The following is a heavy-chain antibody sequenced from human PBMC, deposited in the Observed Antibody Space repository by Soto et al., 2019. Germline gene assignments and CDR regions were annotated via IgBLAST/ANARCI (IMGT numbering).Heavy chain of an antibody. Sequence: ASVKVSCKTSGYTFTNYDINWVRQAAGQGLEWMGWINPDSDNTGYAQKFQGRVTMTRDTSISTAYMELNSLRSEDTAVYYCARGRRYCTTTSCYPPALFPYGMDVWGHGTTVTVSS. CDR3: ARGRRYCTTTSCYPPALFPYGMDV. D-gene: IGHD2-2*01. J-gene: IGHJ6*02. CDR2: INPDSDNT. V-gene: IGHV1-8*01. CDR1: GYTFTNYD.